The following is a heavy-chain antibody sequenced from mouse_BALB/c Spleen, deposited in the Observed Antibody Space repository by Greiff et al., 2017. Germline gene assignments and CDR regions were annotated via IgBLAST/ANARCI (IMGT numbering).Heavy chain of an antibody. CDR2: INPSSGYT. D-gene: IGHD1-1*01. Sequence: VQLQQSGAELARPGASVKMSCKASGYTFTSYTMHWVKQRPGQGLEWIGYINPSSGYTNYNQKFQDKATLTADKSSSTAYMQLSSLTSEDSAVYYCANYYGGKYWFAYWGQGTLVTVSA. CDR3: ANYYGGKYWFAY. V-gene: IGHV1-4*01. CDR1: GYTFTSYT. J-gene: IGHJ3*01.